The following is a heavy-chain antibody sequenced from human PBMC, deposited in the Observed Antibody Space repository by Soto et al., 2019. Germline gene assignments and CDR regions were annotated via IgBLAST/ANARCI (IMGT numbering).Heavy chain of an antibody. Sequence: SETQSLTCPVSGGSISSYYWSWIRQPPGKGLEWIGYIYYSGSTNYNPSLKSRVTISVDTSKNQFSLQLNSVTPEDTAVYYCAIGTGYSGSYGMDVWGQGTTVTVSS. CDR2: IYYSGST. CDR1: GGSISSYY. D-gene: IGHD5-12*01. CDR3: AIGTGYSGSYGMDV. J-gene: IGHJ6*02. V-gene: IGHV4-59*12.